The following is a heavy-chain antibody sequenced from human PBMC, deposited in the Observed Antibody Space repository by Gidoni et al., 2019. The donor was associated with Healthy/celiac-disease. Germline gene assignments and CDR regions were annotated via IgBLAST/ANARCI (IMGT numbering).Heavy chain of an antibody. J-gene: IGHJ6*02. D-gene: IGHD2-2*01. CDR1: GFTFRSYA. CDR3: ARELLYCSSTSCYPYYYYGMDV. V-gene: IGHV3-30*04. Sequence: QVQLVESGGGVVQPGRSLRLSCAASGFTFRSYAMHWVRQAPGKGLEWVAVISYDGSNKYYADSVKGRFTISRDNSKNTLYLQMNSLRAEDTAVYYCARELLYCSSTSCYPYYYYGMDVWGQGTTVTVSS. CDR2: ISYDGSNK.